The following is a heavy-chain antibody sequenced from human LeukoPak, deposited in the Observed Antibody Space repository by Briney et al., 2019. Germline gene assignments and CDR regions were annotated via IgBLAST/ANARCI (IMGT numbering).Heavy chain of an antibody. D-gene: IGHD1-26*01. Sequence: GGSLRLSCAASGFSFNTYWMTWARQAPGKGLEWVANIKRDGSEKYYVDSVKGRFTISRDNAKNSLYLQMNSLRAEDTAVYYCASCGNYYGFLYYFEYWGQGTLVTVSS. CDR3: ASCGNYYGFLYYFEY. V-gene: IGHV3-7*01. J-gene: IGHJ4*02. CDR2: IKRDGSEK. CDR1: GFSFNTYW.